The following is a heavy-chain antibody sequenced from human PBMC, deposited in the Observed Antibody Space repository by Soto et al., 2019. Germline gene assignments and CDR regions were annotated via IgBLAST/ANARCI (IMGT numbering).Heavy chain of an antibody. J-gene: IGHJ4*02. Sequence: QVQLVESGGGVVQPGRSLRLSCAASGFIFSNCGMHWVRQAPGKSLGWVAVASYDLSKKYYADSVKGRFTISRDNSTKTLYLQMNTLRSEDPAVSHCAKETDDSDYRTADYWGQGTLVTVSS. CDR1: GFIFSNCG. D-gene: IGHD4-17*01. CDR2: ASYDLSKK. V-gene: IGHV3-30*18. CDR3: AKETDDSDYRTADY.